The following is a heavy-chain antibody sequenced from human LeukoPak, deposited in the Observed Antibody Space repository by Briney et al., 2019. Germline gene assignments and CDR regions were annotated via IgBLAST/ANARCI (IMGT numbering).Heavy chain of an antibody. D-gene: IGHD3-9*01. CDR3: ARDRKYYDILTGYYPTFDY. CDR1: GYTFTSYA. J-gene: IGHJ4*02. V-gene: IGHV7-4-1*02. Sequence: ASVKVSYKASGYTFTSYAMNWVRQAPGQGLEWMGWINTNTGNPTYAQGFTGRFVFALDTSVSAACLQISSLKAEDTAVYYCARDRKYYDILTGYYPTFDYWGQGTLVTVSS. CDR2: INTNTGNP.